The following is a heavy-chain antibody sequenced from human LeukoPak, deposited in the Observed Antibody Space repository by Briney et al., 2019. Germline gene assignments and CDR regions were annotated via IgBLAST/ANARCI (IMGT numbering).Heavy chain of an antibody. Sequence: GGSLRLSCAASGFTFSSYSMNWVRQAPGKGLEWVSSISSSSYIYYADSVKGRFTLSRDNAKNSPYLQMNSLRAADTAVYYCAREYGDSSVVAAFDIWGQGTMVTVSS. CDR2: ISSSSYI. CDR3: AREYGDSSVVAAFDI. V-gene: IGHV3-21*01. J-gene: IGHJ3*02. D-gene: IGHD4-17*01. CDR1: GFTFSSYS.